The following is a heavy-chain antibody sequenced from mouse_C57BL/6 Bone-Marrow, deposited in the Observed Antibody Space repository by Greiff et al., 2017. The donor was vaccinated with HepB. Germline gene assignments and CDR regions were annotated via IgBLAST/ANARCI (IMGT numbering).Heavy chain of an antibody. CDR2: IYPGDGDT. J-gene: IGHJ2*01. Sequence: VQLVESGPELVKPGASVKISCKASGYAFSSSWMNWVKQRPGKGLEWIGRIYPGDGDTNYNGKFKGKATLTADKSSSTAYMQLSSLTSEDSAVYFCARDAYGSSYRYFDYWGQGTTLTVSS. CDR3: ARDAYGSSYRYFDY. CDR1: GYAFSSSW. V-gene: IGHV1-82*01. D-gene: IGHD1-1*01.